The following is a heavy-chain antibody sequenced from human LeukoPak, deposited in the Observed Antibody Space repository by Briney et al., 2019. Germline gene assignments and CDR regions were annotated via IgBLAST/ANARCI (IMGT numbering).Heavy chain of an antibody. CDR3: ARRGLNGLLDY. D-gene: IGHD2-15*01. J-gene: IGHJ4*02. V-gene: IGHV4-34*01. Sequence: SETLSLTCAVYGVSFSGYYWSWIRQPPGKGLEWIGEINHSGSTNYNPSLKSRVTISVDTSKNQFSLKLSSVTAADTAVYYCARRGLNGLLDYWGQGTLVTVSS. CDR2: INHSGST. CDR1: GVSFSGYY.